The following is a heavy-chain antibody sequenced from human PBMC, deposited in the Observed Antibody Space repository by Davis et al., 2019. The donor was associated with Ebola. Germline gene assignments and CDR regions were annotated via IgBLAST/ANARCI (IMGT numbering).Heavy chain of an antibody. V-gene: IGHV1-2*04. Sequence: ASVKVSCKASGYTFTGYYMHWVRQALGQGLEWMGWINPNSGGTNYAQKFQGWVTITRDTSASTAYMELSSLRSEDTAVYYCARDLACTGGVCYEYYFDYWGQGTLVTVSS. CDR1: GYTFTGYY. D-gene: IGHD2-8*02. J-gene: IGHJ4*02. CDR3: ARDLACTGGVCYEYYFDY. CDR2: INPNSGGT.